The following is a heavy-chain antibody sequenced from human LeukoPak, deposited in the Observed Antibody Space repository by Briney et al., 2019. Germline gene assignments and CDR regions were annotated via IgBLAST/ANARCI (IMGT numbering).Heavy chain of an antibody. CDR3: TRRLDD. CDR2: IKHDESEK. D-gene: IGHD3-16*01. J-gene: IGHJ4*02. V-gene: IGHV3-7*01. Sequence: GGSLRLSCAASGFSFNSDWMDWVRQAPGKGLEWVAYIKHDESEKNYLDSVKGRFTIARDNAQNSLYLQMNGLRVEDTAVYYCTRRLDDWGEGTLVTVSS. CDR1: GFSFNSDW.